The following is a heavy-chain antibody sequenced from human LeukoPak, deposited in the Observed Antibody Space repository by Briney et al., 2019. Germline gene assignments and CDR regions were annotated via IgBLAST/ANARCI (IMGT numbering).Heavy chain of an antibody. CDR2: ISAYNGNT. CDR3: ARVTMVRGANQRSDY. CDR1: GYTFTSYG. V-gene: IGHV1-18*01. D-gene: IGHD3-10*01. Sequence: ASVKVSCKASGYTFTSYGISWVRQAPGQGLEWMGWISAYNGNTNYAQKLQGRVTMTTDTSTSTAYMELRSLRSDDAAVYYCARVTMVRGANQRSDYWGQGTLVTVSS. J-gene: IGHJ4*02.